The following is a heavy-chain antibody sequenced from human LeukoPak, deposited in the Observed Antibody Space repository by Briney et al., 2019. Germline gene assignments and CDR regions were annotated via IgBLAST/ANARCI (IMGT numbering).Heavy chain of an antibody. CDR2: IYYSGST. Sequence: SETLSLTCTVSGGSISSYYLSWIRQPPGKGLEWIGYIYYSGSTNYNPSLKSRVTISVDTSKNQFSLKLSSVTAADTAVYYCARGPPGKENAFDIWGQGTMVTVSS. D-gene: IGHD2-2*01. CDR1: GGSISSYY. J-gene: IGHJ3*02. V-gene: IGHV4-59*01. CDR3: ARGPPGKENAFDI.